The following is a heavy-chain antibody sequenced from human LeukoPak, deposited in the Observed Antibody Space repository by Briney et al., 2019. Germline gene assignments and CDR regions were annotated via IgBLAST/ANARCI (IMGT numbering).Heavy chain of an antibody. V-gene: IGHV1-8*01. CDR2: MSPNSGDT. J-gene: IGHJ4*02. Sequence: ASVKVSCKASGYTFTSYDFNWVRQATGQRPEWMGWMSPNSGDTGYAQKFQDRVTMTRNTSVSTAYMELSSLRSDDTAVYYCARGPPNWGYDYWGPGTLVTVFS. CDR3: ARGPPNWGYDY. D-gene: IGHD7-27*01. CDR1: GYTFTSYD.